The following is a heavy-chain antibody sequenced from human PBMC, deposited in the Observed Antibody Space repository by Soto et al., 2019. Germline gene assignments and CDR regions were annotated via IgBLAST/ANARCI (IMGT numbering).Heavy chain of an antibody. CDR2: ISGSGGST. V-gene: IGHV3-23*01. J-gene: IGHJ6*02. CDR3: AKNGASSSSWYMWYYGMDV. D-gene: IGHD6-13*01. Sequence: GGSLRLSCAASGFTFSSYAMSWVRQAPGKGLEWVSAISGSGGSTYYADSVKGRFTTSRDNSKNTLYLQMNSLRAEDTAVYYCAKNGASSSSWYMWYYGMDVWGQGTTVTVSS. CDR1: GFTFSSYA.